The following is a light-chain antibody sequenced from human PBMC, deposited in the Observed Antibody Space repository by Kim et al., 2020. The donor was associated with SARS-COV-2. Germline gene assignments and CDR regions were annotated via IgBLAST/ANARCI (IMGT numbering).Light chain of an antibody. V-gene: IGKV1-5*03. CDR2: KAS. CDR1: QSISTL. J-gene: IGKJ2*01. Sequence: SPSIGDRVTITCRASQSISTLLAWYQQKPGKAPKLLIYKASSLEGGVPSRFSGSGSGTEFTLTISSLQPDDFATYYCLQYNSYTNTFGQGTKLEI. CDR3: LQYNSYTNT.